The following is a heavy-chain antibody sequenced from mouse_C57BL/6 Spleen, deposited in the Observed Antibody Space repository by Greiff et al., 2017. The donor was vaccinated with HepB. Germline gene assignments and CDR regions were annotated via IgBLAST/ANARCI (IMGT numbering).Heavy chain of an antibody. CDR1: GFTFSDYG. V-gene: IGHV5-17*01. Sequence: EVQLVESGGGLVKPGGSLKLSCAASGFTFSDYGMHWVRQAPEKGLEWVAYISSGSSTIYYADTVKGRFTISRDNAKNTLFLQMTSLRSEDTAMYYCARLTYYYVSSYDYYAMDYWGQGTSVTVSS. J-gene: IGHJ4*01. CDR2: ISSGSSTI. D-gene: IGHD1-1*01. CDR3: ARLTYYYVSSYDYYAMDY.